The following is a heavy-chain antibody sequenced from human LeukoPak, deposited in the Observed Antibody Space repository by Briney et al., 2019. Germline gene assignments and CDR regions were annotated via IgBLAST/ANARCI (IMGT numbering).Heavy chain of an antibody. V-gene: IGHV1-69*05. Sequence: SVKVSCKASGGTFSSYAISWVRQAPGQGPEWMGRIIPIFGTANYAQKFQGRVTITTDESTSTAYMELSSLRSEDTAVYYCARESDVDTAMVWGYYFDYWGQGTLVTVSS. CDR1: GGTFSSYA. D-gene: IGHD5-18*01. J-gene: IGHJ4*02. CDR2: IIPIFGTA. CDR3: ARESDVDTAMVWGYYFDY.